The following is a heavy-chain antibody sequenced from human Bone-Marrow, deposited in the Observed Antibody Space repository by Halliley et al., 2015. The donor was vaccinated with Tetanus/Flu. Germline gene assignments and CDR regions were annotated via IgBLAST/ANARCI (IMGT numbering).Heavy chain of an antibody. D-gene: IGHD3-10*01. CDR2: ISSRGSYI. CDR3: ATGPPFTPGVALAS. V-gene: IGHV3-21*06. Sequence: WPSSISSRGSYIYYADSVKGRFTISRDNAKNSLSLQMNSLRTEDTALYYCATGPPFTPGVALASWGQGTLVTVSS. J-gene: IGHJ5*02.